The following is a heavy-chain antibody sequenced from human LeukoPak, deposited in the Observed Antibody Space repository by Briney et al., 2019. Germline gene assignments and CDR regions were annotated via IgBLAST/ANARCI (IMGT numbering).Heavy chain of an antibody. J-gene: IGHJ4*02. D-gene: IGHD5-18*01. CDR1: GFTFSTYA. V-gene: IGHV3-21*01. Sequence: PGGSLRLSCAASGFTFSTYAMNWVRQAPGKGLEWVSSISSSSSYIYYADSVKGRFTISRDNAKNSLYLQMNSLRAEDTAVYYCARDPGYSYGYPFDYWGQGTLVTVSS. CDR3: ARDPGYSYGYPFDY. CDR2: ISSSSSYI.